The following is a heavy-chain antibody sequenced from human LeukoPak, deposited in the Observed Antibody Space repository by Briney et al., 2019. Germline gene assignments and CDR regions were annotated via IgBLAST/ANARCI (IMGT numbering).Heavy chain of an antibody. CDR2: IYSGGST. CDR3: ARELFRGVIDY. J-gene: IGHJ4*02. V-gene: IGHV3-66*01. Sequence: GGSLRLSCAASGFTVSSNYMSWVRQAPGKGLEWVSVIYSGGSTYYADSVKGRFTISRDNSKNTLYLQMNSLRAEDTAVYYCARELFRGVIDYWGQGTLVTVSS. D-gene: IGHD3-10*01. CDR1: GFTVSSNY.